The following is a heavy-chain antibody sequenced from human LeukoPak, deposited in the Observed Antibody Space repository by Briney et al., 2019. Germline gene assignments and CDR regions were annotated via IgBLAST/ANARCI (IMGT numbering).Heavy chain of an antibody. CDR2: ISYDGSNK. V-gene: IGHV3-30*04. J-gene: IGHJ4*02. D-gene: IGHD6-19*01. CDR1: GFTFSSYA. Sequence: GGSLRLSCAASGFTFSSYAMHWVRQAPGKGLEWVAVISYDGSNKYYADSVKGRFTISRDNSKNTLYLQMNSLRAEDTAVYYCARDPGYSSGLIDYWGQGTLVTVSS. CDR3: ARDPGYSSGLIDY.